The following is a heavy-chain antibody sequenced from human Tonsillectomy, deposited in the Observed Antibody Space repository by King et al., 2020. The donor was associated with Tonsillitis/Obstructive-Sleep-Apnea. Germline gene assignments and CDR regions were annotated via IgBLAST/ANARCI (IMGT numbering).Heavy chain of an antibody. D-gene: IGHD3-3*01. V-gene: IGHV4-39*01. J-gene: IGHJ5*02. CDR2: IYYSGST. Sequence: QLQESGPGLVKPSETLSLTCTVSGGSISSSSYYWGWIRQPPGKGLEWIGSIYYSGSTYYNPSLKSRVTISVDTSKNQFSLKLSSVTAADTAVYYCARMGYDFWSGYPGHYNWFDPWGQGNLVTVSS. CDR3: ARMGYDFWSGYPGHYNWFDP. CDR1: GGSISSSSYY.